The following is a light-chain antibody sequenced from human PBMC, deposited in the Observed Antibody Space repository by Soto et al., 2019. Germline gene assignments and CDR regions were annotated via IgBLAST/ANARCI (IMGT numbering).Light chain of an antibody. CDR3: QQYGSPPFS. Sequence: ETVLTQSPGTLSLSPGERATLSCRASQSVTSRXLAWYQQKPGQAPSLLIYGASNRATGIPDRFSGSGSGTDFTXXISXXXXXDFAVYFCQQYGSPPFSFGQGTKVEIK. V-gene: IGKV3-20*01. CDR2: GAS. J-gene: IGKJ2*03. CDR1: QSVTSRX.